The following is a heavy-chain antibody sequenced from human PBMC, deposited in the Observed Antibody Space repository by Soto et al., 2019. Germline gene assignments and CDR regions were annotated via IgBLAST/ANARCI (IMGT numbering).Heavy chain of an antibody. CDR2: ISSSSTI. CDR3: AKDMKWGGMTTIHYFDS. Sequence: PGGSLRLSCAASGFTFDDYGMSWARQAPGKGLEWVSYISSSSTIFYTDSVKGRFTVSRDNAKNSLYLQMNSLRSEDTALYYCAKDMKWGGMTTIHYFDSWGQGTLVTVSS. V-gene: IGHV3-48*01. D-gene: IGHD4-17*01. J-gene: IGHJ4*02. CDR1: GFTFDDYG.